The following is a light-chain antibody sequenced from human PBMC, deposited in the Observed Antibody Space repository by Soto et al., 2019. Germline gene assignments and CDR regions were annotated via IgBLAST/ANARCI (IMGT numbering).Light chain of an antibody. CDR2: GAS. V-gene: IGKV3-15*01. CDR3: QQYNNWPTT. CDR1: QSVSSN. Sequence: EIVMTQFPATLSESPGERVTLSCRASQSVSSNLARYQQKPGQAPRLLIYGASTRATGIPARFSGSGSGTEFTLTISSLQSEDFAVYYCQQYNNWPTTFGQGTKVDIK. J-gene: IGKJ1*01.